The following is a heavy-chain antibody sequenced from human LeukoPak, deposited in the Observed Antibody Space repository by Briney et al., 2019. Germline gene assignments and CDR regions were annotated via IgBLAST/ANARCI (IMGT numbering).Heavy chain of an antibody. J-gene: IGHJ5*02. V-gene: IGHV4-39*01. D-gene: IGHD3-22*01. Sequence: KTSETLSLTCTVSGGSISRSSYYWGWLRQPPGKGLEWIGSIYYSGSTYYNPSLKSRVTISVDTSKNQFSLKLSSVTAADTAVYYCAGPSIAMIVVVPAWGQGTLVTVSS. CDR3: AGPSIAMIVVVPA. CDR2: IYYSGST. CDR1: GGSISRSSYY.